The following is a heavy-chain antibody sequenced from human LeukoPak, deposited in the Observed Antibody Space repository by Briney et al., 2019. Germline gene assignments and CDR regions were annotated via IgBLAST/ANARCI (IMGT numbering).Heavy chain of an antibody. CDR2: MDGGGSAT. D-gene: IGHD2-8*01. V-gene: IGHV3-7*03. CDR3: ANEEWYRFDY. J-gene: IGHJ4*02. Sequence: GGSLRLSCAASGFAFNSYWMSWVRQTPGKGLEWVATMDGGGSATYYVDSVKGRFTITRDNAKNSLFLQMNSLRAEDTALYYCANEEWYRFDYWGQGTLVAVPS. CDR1: GFAFNSYW.